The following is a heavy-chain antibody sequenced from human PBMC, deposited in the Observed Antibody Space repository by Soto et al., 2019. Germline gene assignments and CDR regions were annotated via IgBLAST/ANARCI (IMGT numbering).Heavy chain of an antibody. Sequence: ESGGGLVQPGGSLKLSCAASGFTFSGSAMHWVRQASGKGLEWVGRIRSKGDSYATAYAASMKGRFTISRDDSKNTAYLQMNSLKSEDTAVYYCTIVATIRGAFDIWGQGTMVTVSS. V-gene: IGHV3-73*01. D-gene: IGHD5-12*01. CDR1: GFTFSGSA. CDR3: TIVATIRGAFDI. J-gene: IGHJ3*02. CDR2: IRSKGDSYAT.